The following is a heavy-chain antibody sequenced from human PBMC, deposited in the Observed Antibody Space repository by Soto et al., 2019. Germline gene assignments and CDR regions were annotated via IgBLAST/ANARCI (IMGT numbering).Heavy chain of an antibody. D-gene: IGHD2-2*01. V-gene: IGHV1-3*01. Sequence: QVQLVQSGAEVKKPGASVKVSCKASGYTFTSYAMHWVRQAPGQRLEWMGWINAGNCNTKYSQKFQGRVTITRDTSASTAYMELSSLRSEDTAVYYCARDWCSSTSCYRGGSDYYGMDVWGQGTTVTVSS. CDR1: GYTFTSYA. CDR2: INAGNCNT. CDR3: ARDWCSSTSCYRGGSDYYGMDV. J-gene: IGHJ6*02.